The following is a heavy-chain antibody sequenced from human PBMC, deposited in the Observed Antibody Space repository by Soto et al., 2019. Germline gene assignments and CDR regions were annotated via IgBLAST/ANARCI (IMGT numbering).Heavy chain of an antibody. CDR2: MNPNSGNT. CDR1: GYTFTSYD. D-gene: IGHD2-15*01. J-gene: IGHJ3*02. CDR3: ASPCGSCSHDACDI. Sequence: QVQLVQSGAEVKKPGASVKVSCKASGYTFTSYDINWVRQATGQGLEWMGWMNPNSGNTVYAQKFQGRVTMTRNTSISTDYMELSSLRSEDTAVYYCASPCGSCSHDACDIWVQGTIVTVSS. V-gene: IGHV1-8*01.